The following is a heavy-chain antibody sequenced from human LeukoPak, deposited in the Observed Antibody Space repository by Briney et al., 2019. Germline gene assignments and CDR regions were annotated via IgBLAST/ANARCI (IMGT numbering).Heavy chain of an antibody. J-gene: IGHJ6*03. CDR1: GYTFTSFD. CDR2: MNPNNGNT. D-gene: IGHD3-16*01. Sequence: ASVKVSCKASGYTFTSFDINWVRQAPGQGLEWMASMNPNNGNTAYARKFQGRLIMTRDTSIGTAYLELSALRSEDTAVYYCARLHWESGGIYFYYYMDVWGKGTTVTVSS. CDR3: ARLHWESGGIYFYYYMDV. V-gene: IGHV1-8*01.